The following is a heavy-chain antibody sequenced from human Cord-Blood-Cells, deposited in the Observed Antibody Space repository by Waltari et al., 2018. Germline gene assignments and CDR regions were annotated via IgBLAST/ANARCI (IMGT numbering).Heavy chain of an antibody. Sequence: QVQLVESGGGVVQPGRSLRLSCAASGFTFRSYGMHWFRQAPGKGLGWVAVIWYDGSNKYYADSVKGRFTISRDNSKNTLYLQMNSLRAEDTAVYYCARDSAYYYDSSGDAFDIWGQGTMVTVSS. V-gene: IGHV3-33*01. J-gene: IGHJ3*02. CDR2: IWYDGSNK. CDR1: GFTFRSYG. CDR3: ARDSAYYYDSSGDAFDI. D-gene: IGHD3-22*01.